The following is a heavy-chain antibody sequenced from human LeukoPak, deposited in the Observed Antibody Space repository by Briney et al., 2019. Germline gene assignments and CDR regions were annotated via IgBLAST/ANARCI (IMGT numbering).Heavy chain of an antibody. J-gene: IGHJ4*02. CDR3: ARVGGIAAVQAYFDY. V-gene: IGHV1-69*04. Sequence: SVKVSCKASGGTFSSYAISWVRQAPGQGVEWMGRIIPILGIANYAQRFQGRVTITADKSTSTAYMELSSLRSEDTAVYYCARVGGIAAVQAYFDYWGQGTLVTVSS. CDR1: GGTFSSYA. D-gene: IGHD6-13*01. CDR2: IIPILGIA.